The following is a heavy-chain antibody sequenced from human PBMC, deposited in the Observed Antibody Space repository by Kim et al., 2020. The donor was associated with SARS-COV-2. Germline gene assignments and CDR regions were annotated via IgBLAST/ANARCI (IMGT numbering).Heavy chain of an antibody. CDR1: GGSISSGGYY. CDR3: ARRLLPIRDAFDI. D-gene: IGHD1-26*01. J-gene: IGHJ3*02. V-gene: IGHV4-31*03. Sequence: SETLSLTCTVSGGSISSGGYYWSWIRQHPGKGLEWIGYIYYSGSTYYNPSLKSRVTISVDTSKNQFSLKLSSVTAADTAVYYCARRLLPIRDAFDIWGQGTMVTVSS. CDR2: IYYSGST.